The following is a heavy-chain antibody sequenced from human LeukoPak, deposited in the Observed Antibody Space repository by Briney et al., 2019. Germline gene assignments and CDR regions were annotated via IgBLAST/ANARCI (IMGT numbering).Heavy chain of an antibody. Sequence: SETLSLTCTVSGGSISSYYWSWIRQPPGRGLEWIGYIYYSGSTNYNPSLKSRVTISVDTSKDQFSLKLSSVTAADTAVYYCARDGAAWGYGMVVWGQGTTVTVSS. V-gene: IGHV4-59*01. CDR1: GGSISSYY. CDR2: IYYSGST. D-gene: IGHD2-15*01. J-gene: IGHJ6*02. CDR3: ARDGAAWGYGMVV.